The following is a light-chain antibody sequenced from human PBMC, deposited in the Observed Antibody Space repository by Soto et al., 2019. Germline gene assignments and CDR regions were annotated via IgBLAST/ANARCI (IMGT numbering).Light chain of an antibody. V-gene: IGKV1-12*01. CDR3: QQANSFPIT. CDR1: QGISSE. J-gene: IGKJ5*01. CDR2: DAS. Sequence: DIQMTQSPSSESASVGDRVTITCRASQGISSELAWYQQKPGKAPKLLIYDASSLPSGVPSRFSGSGSGTHFTLTISSLQPEDFATYYCQQANSFPITFGQGTRLEIE.